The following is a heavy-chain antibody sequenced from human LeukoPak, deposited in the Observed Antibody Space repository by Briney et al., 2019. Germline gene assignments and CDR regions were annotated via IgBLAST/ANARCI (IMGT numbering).Heavy chain of an antibody. D-gene: IGHD5-12*01. CDR1: GFTFSNYA. CDR3: AKGSSVGRYSGYDFFDY. Sequence: GGSLRLSCAASGFTFSNYAVSWVRQAPGKGLEWVSAISGSGGSTYYADSVKGRFTISRDNSKNTLYLQMNSLRAEDTAVYYCAKGSSVGRYSGYDFFDYWGQGTLVTVSS. J-gene: IGHJ4*02. V-gene: IGHV3-23*01. CDR2: ISGSGGST.